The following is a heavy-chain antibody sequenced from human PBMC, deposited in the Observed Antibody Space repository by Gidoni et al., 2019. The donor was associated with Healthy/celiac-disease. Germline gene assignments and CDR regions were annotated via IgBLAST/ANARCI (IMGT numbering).Heavy chain of an antibody. Sequence: QVHLVQSGAEVKKPGASVKVSCKASGYTFTSYDINWVRQATGQGLEWMGWMNPNSGNTGYAQKFQGRVTMTRNTSISTAYMELSSLRSEDTAVYYCASPPLGAPDYYGMDVWGQGTTVTVSS. V-gene: IGHV1-8*01. J-gene: IGHJ6*02. CDR3: ASPPLGAPDYYGMDV. CDR2: MNPNSGNT. D-gene: IGHD3-16*01. CDR1: GYTFTSYD.